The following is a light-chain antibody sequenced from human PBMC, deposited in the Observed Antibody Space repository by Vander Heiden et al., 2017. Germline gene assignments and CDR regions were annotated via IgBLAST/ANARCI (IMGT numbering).Light chain of an antibody. Sequence: QSALPQPASVSGSPGQSITSSCTGTSSDVGSYNLVSWYQQHPGKAPKLMIYEGSKRPSGVSNRFSGSKSGNTASLTISGLQAEDEADYYCCSYAGNWVFGGGTKLTVL. CDR3: CSYAGNWV. V-gene: IGLV2-23*01. J-gene: IGLJ3*02. CDR2: EGS. CDR1: SSDVGSYNL.